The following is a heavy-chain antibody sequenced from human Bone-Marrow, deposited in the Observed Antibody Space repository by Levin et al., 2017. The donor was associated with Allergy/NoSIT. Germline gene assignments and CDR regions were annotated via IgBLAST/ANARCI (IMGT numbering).Heavy chain of an antibody. CDR3: ARGFLQYLVGYSYYYMDV. CDR2: IIPIVGTA. Sequence: ASVKVSCKASGGTFSGYAISWVRQAPGQGLEWMGGIIPIVGTAKYAQSFQGRVSITADKSTSTAYMELSSLRSEDTAVYYCARGFLQYLVGYSYYYMDVWGKGTTVTVSS. J-gene: IGHJ6*03. V-gene: IGHV1-69*06. CDR1: GGTFSGYA. D-gene: IGHD3-3*01.